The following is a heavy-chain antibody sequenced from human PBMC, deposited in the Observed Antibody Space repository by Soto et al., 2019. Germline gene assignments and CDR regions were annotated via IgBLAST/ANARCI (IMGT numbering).Heavy chain of an antibody. CDR3: ARGRYGDY. V-gene: IGHV1-18*01. D-gene: IGHD1-1*01. CDR1: DYTFTSYG. Sequence: QVHLVQSGAEVKKPGASVKVSCKASDYTFTSYGITWVRPAPGQGLEWMGWISAHNGNTDYAQKLQGRVIVTRDTSTSTAYMELRSLRSDDTAVYYCARGRYGDYWGQGALVTVSS. J-gene: IGHJ4*02. CDR2: ISAHNGNT.